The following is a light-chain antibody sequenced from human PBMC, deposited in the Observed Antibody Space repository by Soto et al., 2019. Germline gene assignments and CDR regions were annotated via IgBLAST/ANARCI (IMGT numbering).Light chain of an antibody. Sequence: QSVLTQPPSASGAPGQGISISCSGSSSNIGGNSVSWYRQVPGTAPKLLIFSNHQRPSGVPDRFSGSKSGTSASLAISGLQSEDEADYYCSTWDDSLRGLVFGGGTKQTVL. V-gene: IGLV1-44*01. CDR1: SSNIGGNS. J-gene: IGLJ2*01. CDR2: SNH. CDR3: STWDDSLRGLV.